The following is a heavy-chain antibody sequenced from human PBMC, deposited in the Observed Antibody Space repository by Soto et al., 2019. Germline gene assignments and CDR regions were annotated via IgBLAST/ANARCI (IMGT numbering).Heavy chain of an antibody. CDR1: GFTFSSYA. J-gene: IGHJ3*02. D-gene: IGHD6-6*01. V-gene: IGHV3-30-3*01. CDR3: AREYSSSSTNRAFDI. Sequence: GGSLRLSCAASGFTFSSYAMHWVRQAPGKGLEWVAVISYDGSNKYYADSVKGRFTISRDNSKSTLYLQMNSLRAEDTAVYYCAREYSSSSTNRAFDIWGQGTMVTVSS. CDR2: ISYDGSNK.